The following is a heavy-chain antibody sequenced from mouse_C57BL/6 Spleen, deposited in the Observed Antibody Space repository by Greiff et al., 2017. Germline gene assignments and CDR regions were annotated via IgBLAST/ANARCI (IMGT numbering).Heavy chain of an antibody. Sequence: VQLQQPGAELVRPGSSVKLSCKASGYTFTSYWMHWVKQRPIQGLEWIGNIDPSDSETHYNQKFKDKATLTVDKSSSTAYMQLSSLTSEDSAVYYCARKNDYDGENYFDYWGQGTTLTVSS. V-gene: IGHV1-52*01. D-gene: IGHD2-4*01. CDR2: IDPSDSET. CDR1: GYTFTSYW. J-gene: IGHJ2*01. CDR3: ARKNDYDGENYFDY.